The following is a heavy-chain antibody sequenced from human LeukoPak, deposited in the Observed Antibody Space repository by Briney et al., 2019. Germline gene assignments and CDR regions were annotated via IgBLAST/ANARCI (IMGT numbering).Heavy chain of an antibody. V-gene: IGHV3-21*01. CDR1: GFIFSSCS. CDR2: ISGSSFYI. J-gene: IGHJ4*02. CDR3: ARIRDPYGYAHLDL. Sequence: RGSLRPSCAASGFIFSSCSMNWVRQAPGKGLEWVSSISGSSFYINYADSVRGRFTISRDNAENSVYLQMSSLRDEDTAVYYCARIRDPYGYAHLDLWGQGTLVTVST. D-gene: IGHD5-18*01.